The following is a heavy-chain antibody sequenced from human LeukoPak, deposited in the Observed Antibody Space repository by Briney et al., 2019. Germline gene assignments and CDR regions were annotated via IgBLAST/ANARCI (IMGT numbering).Heavy chain of an antibody. CDR2: IYHSGST. Sequence: PSETLSLTCAVSGYSISSGCYWGWIRQPPGKGLEWIGSIYHSGSTYYNPSLKSRVTISVDTSKNQFSLKLSSVTAADTAVYYCARHPRRYYDFDYWGQGTLVTVSS. D-gene: IGHD3-3*01. J-gene: IGHJ4*02. CDR3: ARHPRRYYDFDY. CDR1: GYSISSGCY. V-gene: IGHV4-38-2*01.